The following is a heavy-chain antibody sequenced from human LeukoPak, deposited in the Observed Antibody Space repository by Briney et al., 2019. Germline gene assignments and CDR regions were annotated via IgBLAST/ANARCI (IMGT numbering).Heavy chain of an antibody. V-gene: IGHV1-46*01. CDR3: ARDGSLAAAGHYFDY. CDR2: INPSGGST. Sequence: ASVKVSCKASGYTFTSYYMHWVRQAPGQGLEWMGIINPSGGSTSYAQKFRGRVTMTRDTSTSTVYMELSSLRSEDTAVYYCARDGSLAAAGHYFDYWGQGTLVIVSS. CDR1: GYTFTSYY. J-gene: IGHJ4*02. D-gene: IGHD6-13*01.